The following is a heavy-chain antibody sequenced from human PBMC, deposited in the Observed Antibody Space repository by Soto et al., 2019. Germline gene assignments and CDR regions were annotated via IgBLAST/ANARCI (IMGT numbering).Heavy chain of an antibody. CDR3: ARDGVAVTTGISGY. J-gene: IGHJ4*02. D-gene: IGHD4-4*01. CDR2: INAYKGNT. CDR1: GYTFTSYG. V-gene: IGHV1-18*01. Sequence: ASVKVSCKASGYTFTSYGISWVRQAPGQGLEWMGWINAYKGNTKYAQKFQDRVTMTTDTSTNTVYMELRSLTSDDTAVYYCARDGVAVTTGISGYWGQGTLVTVSS.